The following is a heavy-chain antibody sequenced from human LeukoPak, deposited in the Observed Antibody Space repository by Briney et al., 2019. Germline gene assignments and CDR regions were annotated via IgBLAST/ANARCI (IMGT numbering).Heavy chain of an antibody. CDR3: ATLSVAGPGVDF. J-gene: IGHJ4*02. CDR1: GFDFSPYE. D-gene: IGHD6-19*01. V-gene: IGHV3-48*03. CDR2: ISSGGINR. Sequence: GGSLRLSCAGSGFDFSPYEMNWVRQAPGKGLEWVSEISSGGINRYYTDSVKGRFTISRDNAENSLYLQMKSVRADDAAVYYCATLSVAGPGVDFWGQGTLVTVSS.